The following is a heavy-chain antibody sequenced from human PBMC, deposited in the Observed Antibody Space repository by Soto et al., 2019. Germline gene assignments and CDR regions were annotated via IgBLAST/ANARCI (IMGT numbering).Heavy chain of an antibody. CDR3: ARDSRFLEWLPRYGMDV. D-gene: IGHD3-3*01. CDR1: GFTFSSYS. J-gene: IGHJ6*02. V-gene: IGHV3-21*01. Sequence: EVQLVESGGGLVKPGGSLRLSCAAPGFTFSSYSMNWVRQAPGKGLEWVSSISSSSSYIYYADSVKGRFTISRDNAKNSLYLQMNSLRAEDTAVYYCARDSRFLEWLPRYGMDVWGQGTTVTVSS. CDR2: ISSSSSYI.